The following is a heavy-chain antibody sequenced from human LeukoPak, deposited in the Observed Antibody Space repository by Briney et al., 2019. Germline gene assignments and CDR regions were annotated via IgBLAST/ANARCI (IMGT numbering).Heavy chain of an antibody. V-gene: IGHV1-8*01. CDR2: MNPNSGNT. D-gene: IGHD4-17*01. CDR1: GYTFTSYD. J-gene: IGHJ6*03. CDR3: ARVGDYGDIYYYYYMDV. Sequence: ASVKVSCKASGYTFTSYDINWVRQATGQGLEWMGWMNPNSGNTGYAQKFQGRVTMTRNTSISTAYMELSSLRSEDTAVYYCARVGDYGDIYYYYYMDVWGKGTTVTISS.